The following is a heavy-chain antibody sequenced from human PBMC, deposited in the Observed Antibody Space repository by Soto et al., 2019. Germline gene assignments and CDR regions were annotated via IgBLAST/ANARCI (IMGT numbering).Heavy chain of an antibody. J-gene: IGHJ6*02. D-gene: IGHD4-17*01. V-gene: IGHV1-18*01. Sequence: ASVKVSCKASGYTFTSYGISWVRQAPGQGLEWMGWISAYNGNTNYAQKLQGRVTMTTDTSTSTAYMELRSLRSDDTAVYYCASPPYGDPRWGMDVWGQGTTVTVSS. CDR1: GYTFTSYG. CDR3: ASPPYGDPRWGMDV. CDR2: ISAYNGNT.